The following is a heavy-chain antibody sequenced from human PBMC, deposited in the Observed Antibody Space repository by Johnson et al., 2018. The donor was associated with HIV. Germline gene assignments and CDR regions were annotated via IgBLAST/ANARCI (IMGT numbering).Heavy chain of an antibody. CDR2: IRSSGGTK. Sequence: QVQLVESGGGLVKPGGSLRLSCAASGFSFSDYYMTWIRQAPGKGLEWVSYIRSSGGTKYYADSLKGRFTISRDNAKNSLYLQMNSLRVEDTAVYYCARDGGRGDFDIWGQGTRVSVSS. CDR3: ARDGGRGDFDI. V-gene: IGHV3-11*04. CDR1: GFSFSDYY. J-gene: IGHJ3*02. D-gene: IGHD3-16*01.